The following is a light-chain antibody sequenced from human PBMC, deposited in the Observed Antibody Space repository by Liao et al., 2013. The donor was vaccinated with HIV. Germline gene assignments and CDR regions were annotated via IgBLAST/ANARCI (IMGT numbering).Light chain of an antibody. CDR3: QAWDSSTAYYV. CDR2: QDT. Sequence: YVLTQPPSVSESPGQTAIITCSGDKLGDKSVSWYQQKPGQSPVLVIYQDTKRPSGIPERFSGSNSGNTATLTISGTQAMDEADYYCQAWDSSTAYYVFGTGTKVTVL. J-gene: IGLJ1*01. CDR1: KLGDKS. V-gene: IGLV3-1*01.